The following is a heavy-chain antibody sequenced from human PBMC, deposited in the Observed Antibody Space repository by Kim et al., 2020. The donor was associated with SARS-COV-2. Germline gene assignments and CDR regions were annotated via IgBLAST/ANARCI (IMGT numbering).Heavy chain of an antibody. CDR1: GYTFTSYY. Sequence: ASVKVSCKASGYTFTSYYMHWVRQAPGQGLEWMGIINPSGGSTSYAQKFQGRVTMTRDTSTSTVYMELSSLRSEDTAVYYCARDILRFLEWPHYCYGMDVWGQGTTVTVSS. J-gene: IGHJ6*02. CDR2: INPSGGST. CDR3: ARDILRFLEWPHYCYGMDV. V-gene: IGHV1-46*01. D-gene: IGHD3-3*01.